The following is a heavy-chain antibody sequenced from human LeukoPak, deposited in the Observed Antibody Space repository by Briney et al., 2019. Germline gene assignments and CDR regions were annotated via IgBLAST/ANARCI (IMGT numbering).Heavy chain of an antibody. CDR3: ARGYSGYDPTYFDY. J-gene: IGHJ4*02. D-gene: IGHD5-12*01. CDR1: GGSFSGYY. Sequence: PSETLSLTCDVYGGSFSGYYWSWIRQPPGKGLEWIGYIYYSGSTKYNPSLKSRVTISGDTSKKQFSLKLSSVTAADTAVYYCARGYSGYDPTYFDYWGQGTLVTVSS. CDR2: IYYSGST. V-gene: IGHV4-59*01.